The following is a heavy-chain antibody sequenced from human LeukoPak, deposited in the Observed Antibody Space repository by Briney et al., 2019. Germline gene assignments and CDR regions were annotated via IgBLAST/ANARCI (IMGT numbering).Heavy chain of an antibody. CDR2: ISSSSSYT. V-gene: IGHV3-11*05. D-gene: IGHD2-21*01. J-gene: IGHJ6*02. Sequence: PGGSLRLSGAASGFTFSDYYMSWIRQAPGKGLEGVSYISSSSSYTNYADSVKGRFTISRDNAKNSLYLQMNSLRAEDTAVYYCARDKREHIVVVIPHHRRRSYYYYGMDVWGQGTTVTVSS. CDR3: ARDKREHIVVVIPHHRRRSYYYYGMDV. CDR1: GFTFSDYY.